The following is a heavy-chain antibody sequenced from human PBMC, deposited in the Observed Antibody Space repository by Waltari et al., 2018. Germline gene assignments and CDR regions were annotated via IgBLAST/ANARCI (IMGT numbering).Heavy chain of an antibody. V-gene: IGHV3-7*03. CDR1: GFRFRDLW. Sequence: EVPLGESGGGLVRRRGGVRLACAASGFRFRDLWMSWVRQAPETGLEWVATMNQDGSAKLYVDSVRRRFTVSRDNAKNSLFLQMNSLRAEDTAVYYCARVAWGLGQDNWGQGTLVTVSS. J-gene: IGHJ4*02. CDR2: MNQDGSAK. D-gene: IGHD3-16*01. CDR3: ARVAWGLGQDN.